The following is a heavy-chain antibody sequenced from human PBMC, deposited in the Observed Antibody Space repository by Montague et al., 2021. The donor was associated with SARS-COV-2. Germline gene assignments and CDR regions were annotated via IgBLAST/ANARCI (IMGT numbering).Heavy chain of an antibody. D-gene: IGHD1-1*01. Sequence: SETLSLTCGVYGGSFSGYYWSWIRQPPGKGLEWMGSVHYNGRTYYNPSLKSRVTIYVDTSKNQISLRLSSVTAADTAVYYSTRHVHMTWPEPSPGFDYWGQGTLVTVSS. V-gene: IGHV4-34*01. CDR2: VHYNGRT. J-gene: IGHJ4*02. CDR1: GGSFSGYY. CDR3: TRHVHMTWPEPSPGFDY.